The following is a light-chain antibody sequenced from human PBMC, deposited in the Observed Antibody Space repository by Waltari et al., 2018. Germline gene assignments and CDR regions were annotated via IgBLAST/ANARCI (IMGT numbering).Light chain of an antibody. CDR1: QSGGSN. V-gene: IGKV3-15*01. J-gene: IGKJ2*01. CDR3: QHYNIWPPGYT. Sequence: EMVMTQSPATLPVSSGERATLACRASQSGGSNVAWYQPKPGQAPRLLIYGASTRATVIPARFSGSGSGTEFTLTISSLQSEDFAVYYCQHYNIWPPGYTFGQGTKLEIK. CDR2: GAS.